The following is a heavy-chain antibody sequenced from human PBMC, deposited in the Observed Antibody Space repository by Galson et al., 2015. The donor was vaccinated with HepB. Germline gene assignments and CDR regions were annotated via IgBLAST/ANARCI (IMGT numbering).Heavy chain of an antibody. V-gene: IGHV1-2*06. D-gene: IGHD4-17*01. J-gene: IGHJ3*02. Sequence: SVKVSCKASGYTFTAYFMHWVRQAPGQGLEWMGRINPNSGVTRFAQNFQGRVTMTRDTSGSTAYMDLSSLRPDDTAVYYCARDKDYGDYVMRDAFDIWGQGTMVTVSS. CDR2: INPNSGVT. CDR1: GYTFTAYF. CDR3: ARDKDYGDYVMRDAFDI.